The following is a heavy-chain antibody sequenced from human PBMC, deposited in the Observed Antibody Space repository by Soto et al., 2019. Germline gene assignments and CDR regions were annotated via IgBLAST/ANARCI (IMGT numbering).Heavy chain of an antibody. Sequence: QAQVVQSGAEVRKPGSSVKLSCKASEGTFNSYAIAWVRQAPGQGLEWMGGIIPYYNTLNYAQKFQDRVPITADDSTNTVYMELSSLRSDVTAVYFGASGASRWYPYFFDSWAQGTLVTVSS. D-gene: IGHD6-13*01. J-gene: IGHJ4*02. CDR1: EGTFNSYA. CDR2: IIPYYNTL. CDR3: ASGASRWYPYFFDS. V-gene: IGHV1-69*01.